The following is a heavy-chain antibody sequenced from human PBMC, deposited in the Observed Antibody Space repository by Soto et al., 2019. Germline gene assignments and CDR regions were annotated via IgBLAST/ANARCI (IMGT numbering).Heavy chain of an antibody. V-gene: IGHV3-23*01. CDR1: GFTFSSYD. D-gene: IGHD2-15*01. CDR2: ISGSGGRT. Sequence: GGSLRLSCVASGFTFSSYDMSWVRQAPGRGLEWVSDISGSGGRTNHADSVKGRFAISRDNSKNTLYLQMNSLRADDTAVYYCAKCGYCRDGRSNFDYWGQGTLVTVSS. J-gene: IGHJ4*02. CDR3: AKCGYCRDGRSNFDY.